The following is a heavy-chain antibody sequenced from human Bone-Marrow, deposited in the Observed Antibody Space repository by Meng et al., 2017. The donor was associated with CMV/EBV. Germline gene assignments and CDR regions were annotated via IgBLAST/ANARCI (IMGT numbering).Heavy chain of an antibody. CDR3: ARDGLKLGYCSSTSCQYYYYYYGMDV. J-gene: IGHJ6*02. CDR1: GFTFSDYY. D-gene: IGHD2-2*01. CDR2: ISSSSSYI. Sequence: GESLKISCAASGFTFSDYYMSWIRQAPGKGLEWVSSISSSSSYIYYADSVKGRFTISRDNAKNSLYLQMNSLRAEDTAVYYCARDGLKLGYCSSTSCQYYYYYYGMDVWGQGTTVTVSS. V-gene: IGHV3-11*06.